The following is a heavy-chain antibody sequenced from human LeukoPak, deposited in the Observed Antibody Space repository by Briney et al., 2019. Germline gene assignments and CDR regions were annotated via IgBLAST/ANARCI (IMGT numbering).Heavy chain of an antibody. J-gene: IGHJ5*02. CDR2: ISGSGGST. CDR1: GFTFSNYA. V-gene: IGHV3-23*01. D-gene: IGHD6-13*01. Sequence: GGSLRLSCAASGFTFSNYAMSWVRQAPGKGLEWVSAISGSGGSTYYADSVKGRFTISRDNSKNTLYLQMNSLRAEDTAVYYCAKDSYSSSWYDWFDPWGQGTLVAVSS. CDR3: AKDSYSSSWYDWFDP.